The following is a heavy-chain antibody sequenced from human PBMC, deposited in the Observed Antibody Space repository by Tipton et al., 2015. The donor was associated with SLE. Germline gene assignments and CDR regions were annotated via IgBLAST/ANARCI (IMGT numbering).Heavy chain of an antibody. V-gene: IGHV3-23*01. Sequence: SLRLSCAASGFTFSSHAMSWVRQAPGKGLEWVSAISVSGGSTYYAVSVKGRFTISRDNSRNTPYLQMNSLRAEDTAIYYCAKRGATYYYDSSGYDYFDYWCQGTQFTVSS. CDR1: GFTFSSHA. J-gene: IGHJ4*02. D-gene: IGHD3-22*01. CDR2: ISVSGGST. CDR3: AKRGATYYYDSSGYDYFDY.